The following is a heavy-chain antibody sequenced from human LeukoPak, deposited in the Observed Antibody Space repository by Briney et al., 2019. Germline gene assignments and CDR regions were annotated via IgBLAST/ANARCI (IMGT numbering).Heavy chain of an antibody. Sequence: SETLSLTCSVSGGSVTITNSYWVWIRQAPGKTLEWIGSMNYGGRSSYNPSLNRRVSMSVDTSRDQVSLKVNSVTAADTAVYYCARDLGPAYGESGDFDYWGQGTLVTVSS. J-gene: IGHJ4*02. CDR3: ARDLGPAYGESGDFDY. CDR2: MNYGGRS. CDR1: GGSVTITNSY. D-gene: IGHD4-17*01. V-gene: IGHV4-39*07.